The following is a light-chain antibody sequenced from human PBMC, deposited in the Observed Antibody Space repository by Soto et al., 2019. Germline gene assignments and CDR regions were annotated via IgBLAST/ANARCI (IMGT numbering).Light chain of an antibody. CDR1: QGISSF. Sequence: DIQLTQSPSFLSASVGDRVTITCRASQGISSFLAWYQQKPGKAPNLLISGASTLQSGVPSRFSGSGSGTDVTLTISSLQPEDFATYYCQQLDSYPITFGQGTRLEIK. CDR3: QQLDSYPIT. J-gene: IGKJ5*01. V-gene: IGKV1-9*01. CDR2: GAS.